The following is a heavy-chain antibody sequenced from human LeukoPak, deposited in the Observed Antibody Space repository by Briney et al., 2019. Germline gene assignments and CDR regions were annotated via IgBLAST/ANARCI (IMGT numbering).Heavy chain of an antibody. D-gene: IGHD1-26*01. J-gene: IGHJ4*02. CDR3: AKDRVGATFAFDY. CDR1: GFTFSSYG. V-gene: IGHV3-30*18. Sequence: GGSLRLSCAASGFTFSSYGMHWVRQAPGKGLEWVAVISYDGSNKYYADSVKGRFTISRDNSKNTLYLQMNSLRAEDTAVYYCAKDRVGATFAFDYWGQGTLVTVSS. CDR2: ISYDGSNK.